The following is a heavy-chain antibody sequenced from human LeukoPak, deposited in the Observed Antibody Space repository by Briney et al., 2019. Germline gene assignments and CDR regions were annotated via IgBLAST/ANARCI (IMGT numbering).Heavy chain of an antibody. CDR1: GFTFSSYE. J-gene: IGHJ4*02. Sequence: HPGGSLRLSCAASGFTFSSYEMNWVRQAPGKGLEWVSYISSSGSTIYYADSVKGRFTISRDNAKNSLYLQMNSLRAEDTAVYYCARPVYYDSSGYFGYWGQGTLDTVSS. V-gene: IGHV3-48*03. CDR2: ISSSGSTI. CDR3: ARPVYYDSSGYFGY. D-gene: IGHD3-22*01.